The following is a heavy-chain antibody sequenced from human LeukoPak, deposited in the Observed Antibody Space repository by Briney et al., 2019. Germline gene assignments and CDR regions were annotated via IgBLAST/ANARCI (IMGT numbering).Heavy chain of an antibody. D-gene: IGHD3-3*01. V-gene: IGHV4-30-4*08. CDR3: ARDQDYDFWSGSQAGHAFDI. J-gene: IGHJ3*02. Sequence: TLSLTCTVSGGSISSGDYYWSWIRQPPGKGLEWIGYIYYSGSTYYNPSLKSRVTISVDTSKNQFSLKLSSVTAADTAVYYCARDQDYDFWSGSQAGHAFDIWGQGTMVTVSS. CDR1: GGSISSGDYY. CDR2: IYYSGST.